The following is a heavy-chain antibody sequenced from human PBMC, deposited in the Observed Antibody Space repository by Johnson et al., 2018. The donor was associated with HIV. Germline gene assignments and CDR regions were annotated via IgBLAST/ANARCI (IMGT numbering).Heavy chain of an antibody. D-gene: IGHD2-21*01. CDR2: IYSGGKT. V-gene: IGHV3-66*01. J-gene: IGHJ3*01. CDR1: GFTVSSSY. Sequence: VQLVESGGGLVQPGGSLRLSCVVSGFTVSSSYLTWVRQAPGKGLEWVSLIYSGGKTYYTDSVKGRFTISRDTAKNTLYLQMNSLRVEDTAVYYCARDPITPYERGPDAFDVWGQGTVVTVSS. CDR3: ARDPITPYERGPDAFDV.